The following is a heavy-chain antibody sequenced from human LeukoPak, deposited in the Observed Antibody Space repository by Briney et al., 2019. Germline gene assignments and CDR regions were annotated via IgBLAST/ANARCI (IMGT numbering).Heavy chain of an antibody. J-gene: IGHJ3*02. CDR2: IYSSGSS. Sequence: SETLSLTCTVSGGSISSGSYYYWSWIRQPAGKGLEWIGHIYSSGSSNNNPSLKSRVTISVDTSKNQFSLKLSSVTAADTAVYYCARGNYFAFDIWGQGTVVTVSS. CDR3: ARGNYFAFDI. V-gene: IGHV4-61*09. D-gene: IGHD3-10*01. CDR1: GGSISSGSYYY.